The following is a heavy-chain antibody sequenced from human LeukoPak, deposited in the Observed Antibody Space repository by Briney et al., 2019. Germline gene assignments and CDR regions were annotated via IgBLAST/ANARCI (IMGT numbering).Heavy chain of an antibody. CDR2: INSDGSST. D-gene: IGHD2-15*01. J-gene: IGHJ5*02. V-gene: IGHV3-74*01. Sequence: GGSLRLSCAASGFTFGSYWMHWVRQAPGKGLVWVSRINSDGSSTSYADSVKGRFTISRDNVKNTLYLQMNSLRVEDTAVYYCARDPRNVGLAPWGQGTLVTVSS. CDR1: GFTFGSYW. CDR3: ARDPRNVGLAP.